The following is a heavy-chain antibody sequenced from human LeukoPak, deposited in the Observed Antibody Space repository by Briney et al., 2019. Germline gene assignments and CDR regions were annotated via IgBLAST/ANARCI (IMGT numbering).Heavy chain of an antibody. CDR2: ITSSSSFI. D-gene: IGHD2-15*01. V-gene: IGHV3-21*01. Sequence: GGSLRLSCAAYGFTFRSYSMNWVRQAPGKGLEWVCSITSSSSFIYHAESVKGRFTISRDNAKNSLYLQMNGLRAEDTAVYYCARAMTGRGCSGGSCYGYGLDVWGQGTTVTVSS. J-gene: IGHJ6*02. CDR3: ARAMTGRGCSGGSCYGYGLDV. CDR1: GFTFRSYS.